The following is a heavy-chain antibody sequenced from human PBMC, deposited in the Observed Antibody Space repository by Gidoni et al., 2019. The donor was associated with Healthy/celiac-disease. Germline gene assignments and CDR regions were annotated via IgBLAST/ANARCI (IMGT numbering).Heavy chain of an antibody. CDR2: INHSGST. J-gene: IGHJ4*02. V-gene: IGHV4-34*01. CDR3: ARGKRGIVVVPAAKGKYYFDY. CDR1: GGSSSGYS. D-gene: IGHD2-2*01. Sequence: QVQLQQWGAGLLQPSETLPLPCAVYGGSSSGYSWRWIRQPPGKGLHWIGEINHSGSTNYNPSLKSRVTISVDTSKNQFSLKLSSVTAADTAVYYCARGKRGIVVVPAAKGKYYFDYWGQGTLVTVSS.